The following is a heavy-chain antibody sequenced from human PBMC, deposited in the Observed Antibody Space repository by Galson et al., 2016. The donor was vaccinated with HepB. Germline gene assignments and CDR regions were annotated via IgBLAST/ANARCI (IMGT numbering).Heavy chain of an antibody. J-gene: IGHJ4*02. V-gene: IGHV2-5*01. CDR1: GLSLRTSGEG. Sequence: PALVKPTQTLTLTCTFSGLSLRTSGEGVAWVRQPPGKALEWLALVYWNDDKRYSPTLKSRLTITKDTSRNLVVLRMTNMEPVDTATYYCAHQSRGYNYGYVRWGQATRGTV. D-gene: IGHD5-18*01. CDR3: AHQSRGYNYGYVR. CDR2: VYWNDDK.